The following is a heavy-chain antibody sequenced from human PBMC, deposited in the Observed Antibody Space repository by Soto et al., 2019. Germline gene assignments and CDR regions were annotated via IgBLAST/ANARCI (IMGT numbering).Heavy chain of an antibody. V-gene: IGHV3-21*01. J-gene: IGHJ4*02. CDR2: ISSSSSYI. D-gene: IGHD3-22*01. Sequence: GALRLSCAASGFTFSSYSMNWVRQAPGKGLEWVSSISSSSSYIYYADSVKGRFTISRDNAKNSLYLQMNSLRAEDTAVYYCARYARGYEYYYDSSGYYAPFDYWGQGTLVTVSS. CDR1: GFTFSSYS. CDR3: ARYARGYEYYYDSSGYYAPFDY.